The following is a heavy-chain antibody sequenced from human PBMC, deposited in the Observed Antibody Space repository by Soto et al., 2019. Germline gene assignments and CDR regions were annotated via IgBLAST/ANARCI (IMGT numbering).Heavy chain of an antibody. CDR2: IIPIFGTA. Sequence: SVKVSCKASGGTFSSYAISWVRQAPGQGLEWMGGIIPIFGTANYAQKFQGRVTITADESTSTAYMELSSLRSEDTAVYYCARGAAHTMVRGTNYYYYGMDVWGQVTTVTFSS. CDR3: ARGAAHTMVRGTNYYYYGMDV. CDR1: GGTFSSYA. D-gene: IGHD3-10*01. V-gene: IGHV1-69*13. J-gene: IGHJ6*02.